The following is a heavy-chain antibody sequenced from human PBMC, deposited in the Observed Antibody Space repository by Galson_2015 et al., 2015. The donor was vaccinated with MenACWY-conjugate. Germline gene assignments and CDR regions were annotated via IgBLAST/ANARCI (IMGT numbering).Heavy chain of an antibody. V-gene: IGHV3-7*03. CDR2: IKQDGSEK. CDR3: ATLAVAGNYVVRYYYYYMDV. J-gene: IGHJ6*03. D-gene: IGHD6-19*01. Sequence: SLRLSCAASGFTFSSYWMSWVRQAPGKGLEWVANIKQDGSEKCYVDSVKGRFTISRDNAKNSLYLQMNSLRAEDTAVYYCATLAVAGNYVVRYYYYYMDVWGKGTTVTVSS. CDR1: GFTFSSYW.